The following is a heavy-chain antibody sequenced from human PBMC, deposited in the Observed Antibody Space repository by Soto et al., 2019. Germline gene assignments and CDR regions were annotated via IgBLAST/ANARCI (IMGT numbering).Heavy chain of an antibody. CDR1: GFTFSSYD. Sequence: EVQLAESGGGMVQPGGSLRLSCVASGFTFSSYDMHWVRQAPGKGLEYVSSISSNGGTTYYGNSVKGRFTISRDNTKNTLYLQMGSRRAEDMAVYYCVRRGSGNYDYWGQGTLVTVSS. V-gene: IGHV3-64*01. J-gene: IGHJ4*02. CDR3: VRRGSGNYDY. CDR2: ISSNGGTT. D-gene: IGHD1-7*01.